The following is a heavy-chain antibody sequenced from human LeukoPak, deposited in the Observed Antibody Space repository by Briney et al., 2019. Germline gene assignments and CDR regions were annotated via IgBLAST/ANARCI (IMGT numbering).Heavy chain of an antibody. V-gene: IGHV6-1*01. CDR1: GDSVSSNSAA. D-gene: IGHD6-13*01. Sequence: SQTLSLTCAISGDSVSSNSAAWNWIRQSPSRGLEWLGRTYYRSKWYNDYAVSVKSRITINPDTSKNQFSLQLNSVTPEDTAVYYCAREELYRGAAAAKFPFDYWGQGTLVTVSS. J-gene: IGHJ4*02. CDR3: AREELYRGAAAAKFPFDY. CDR2: TYYRSKWYN.